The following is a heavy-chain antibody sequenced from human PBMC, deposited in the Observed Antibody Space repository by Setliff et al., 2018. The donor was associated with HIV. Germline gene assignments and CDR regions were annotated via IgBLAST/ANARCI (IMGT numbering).Heavy chain of an antibody. D-gene: IGHD3-3*01. V-gene: IGHV4-61*02. J-gene: IGHJ6*01. Sequence: SETLSLTCTVSGGSISSGDYYWTWIRQPAGKGLQWIGRIHTSGNTNYNPSLKSRVTISVDTSKSQFSLKLSSVTAADTAVYYCARGVRNFWSGDDVWGQGTTVTVSS. CDR1: GGSISSGDYY. CDR3: ARGVRNFWSGDDV. CDR2: IHTSGNT.